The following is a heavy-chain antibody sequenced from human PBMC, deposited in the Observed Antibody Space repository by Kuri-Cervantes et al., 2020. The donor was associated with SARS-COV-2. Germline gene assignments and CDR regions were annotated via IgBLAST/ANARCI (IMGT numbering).Heavy chain of an antibody. J-gene: IGHJ1*01. V-gene: IGHV1-69*05. CDR2: IIPIFGTA. CDR1: GCTFSSYA. Sequence: SVNVSCKATGCTFSSYAISWVRQAPGQGREWMGGIIPIFGTANYAQKFQGRVTIPTDESTSTAYMELSSLRSEDTAVYYCARGGVWSSSSAEYFQHWGQGTLVTVSS. D-gene: IGHD6-6*01. CDR3: ARGGVWSSSSAEYFQH.